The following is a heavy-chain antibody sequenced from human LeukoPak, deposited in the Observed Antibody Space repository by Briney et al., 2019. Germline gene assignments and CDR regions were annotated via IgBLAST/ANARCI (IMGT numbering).Heavy chain of an antibody. Sequence: SCKVSGYTLTELSMNWVRQAPGKGLEWVSSISSSSSYIYYADSVKGRFTISRDNAKNSLYLQMNSLRAEDTAVYYCARDDSDSSGWYYFDYWGQGTLVTVSS. J-gene: IGHJ4*02. CDR1: GYTLTELS. D-gene: IGHD6-19*01. V-gene: IGHV3-21*01. CDR2: ISSSSSYI. CDR3: ARDDSDSSGWYYFDY.